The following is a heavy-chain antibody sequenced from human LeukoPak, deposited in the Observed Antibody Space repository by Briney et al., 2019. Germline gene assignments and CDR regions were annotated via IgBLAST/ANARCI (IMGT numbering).Heavy chain of an antibody. J-gene: IGHJ5*02. D-gene: IGHD3-16*01. CDR3: GRVGIRGFGGFSDWFAP. Sequence: PSETLSLTCTVSGGSISSYYWSWIRQPPGKGLEWIGYIYYSGSTNYNPSLKSRVTISVDTSKNQFSLKLSSVTAADTAVYYCGRVGIRGFGGFSDWFAPWGQETLVTVSS. CDR2: IYYSGST. CDR1: GGSISSYY. V-gene: IGHV4-59*01.